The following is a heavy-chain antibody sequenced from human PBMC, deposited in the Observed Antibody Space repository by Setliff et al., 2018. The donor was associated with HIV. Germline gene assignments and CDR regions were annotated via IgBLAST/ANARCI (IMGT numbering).Heavy chain of an antibody. J-gene: IGHJ3*01. CDR1: GYTFNNYD. V-gene: IGHV1-2*02. CDR3: ARDRSYYYHSTAYYHGDALDV. Sequence: ASVKVSCKASGYTFNNYDIHWVRQAPGQGLEWMGWINPNSGGTNSAQKFQGRVTMTRDTSINTAYMELSGLNSDDTAVYYCARDRSYYYHSTAYYHGDALDVWGQGTMVTVSS. D-gene: IGHD3-22*01. CDR2: INPNSGGT.